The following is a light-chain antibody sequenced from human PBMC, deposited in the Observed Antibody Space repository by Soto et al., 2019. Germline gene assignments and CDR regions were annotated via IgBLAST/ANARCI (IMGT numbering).Light chain of an antibody. J-gene: IGKJ4*01. V-gene: IGKV1-9*01. Sequence: IQLTQSPSSLSASIGDRVTITCRASQDISSYLAWYRQKAGKAPELLIEAASTLQSGVPSRLSGSGSGTDFALTISSLQPEDFATYYCQQLTKYPLSFGGGTKVEIK. CDR3: QQLTKYPLS. CDR1: QDISSY. CDR2: AAS.